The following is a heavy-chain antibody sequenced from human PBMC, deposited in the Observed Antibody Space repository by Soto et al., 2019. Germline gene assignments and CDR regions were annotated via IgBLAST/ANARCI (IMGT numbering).Heavy chain of an antibody. CDR1: GVSISSGNW. CDR2: IFRDGMT. D-gene: IGHD3-22*01. Sequence: QVQLQESGPGLVKPSGTVSLTCDVSGVSISSGNWWSWVRQPPGKGLEWIGEIFRDGMTTYYPSLRGRATISVDTSKNRVSLRVTSANAADTASYYCVRLVYDRRLNYLYFDYWGRGALVTVSS. CDR3: VRLVYDRRLNYLYFDY. J-gene: IGHJ4*02. V-gene: IGHV4-4*02.